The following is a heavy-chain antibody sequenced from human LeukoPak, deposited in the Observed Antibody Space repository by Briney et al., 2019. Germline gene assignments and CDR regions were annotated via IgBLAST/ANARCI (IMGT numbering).Heavy chain of an antibody. Sequence: PGGSLRLSCAASGFTFSNYNMNWVRQAPGKGLEWVSYISSSSSIIYYADSVKGRFTISRDNAKNSLYLQMNSLRAEDRAVYYCATPLDYYDTSGYHQGGDWGQGTLVTVSS. CDR3: ATPLDYYDTSGYHQGGD. CDR1: GFTFSNYN. D-gene: IGHD3-22*01. CDR2: ISSSSSII. V-gene: IGHV3-48*01. J-gene: IGHJ4*02.